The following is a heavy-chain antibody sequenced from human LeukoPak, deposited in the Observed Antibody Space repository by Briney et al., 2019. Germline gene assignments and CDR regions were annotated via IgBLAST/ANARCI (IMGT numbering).Heavy chain of an antibody. CDR1: GGSISSYY. V-gene: IGHV4-59*01. D-gene: IGHD4-17*01. J-gene: IGHJ5*02. CDR2: IYYSGST. CDR3: AREGLGYGDYGFDP. Sequence: PSETLSLXCTVSGGSISSYYWRWIRQPPGKGLESIGYIYYSGSTNYNPSLKSRVTISVDTSKNQFSLKLSSVTAADTAVYYCAREGLGYGDYGFDPWGQGTLVTVSS.